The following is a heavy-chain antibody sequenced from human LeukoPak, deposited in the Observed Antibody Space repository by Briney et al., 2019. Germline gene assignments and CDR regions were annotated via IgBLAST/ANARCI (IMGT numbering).Heavy chain of an antibody. CDR2: IYYSGST. CDR1: GGSISSYY. J-gene: IGHJ4*02. V-gene: IGHV4-59*01. CDR3: ARGRYSGYDPPNYYFDY. D-gene: IGHD5-12*01. Sequence: PSETLSLTCTVSGGSISSYYWSRIRQPPGKGLEWIGYIYYSGSTNYNPSLKSRVTISVDTSKNQFSLKLSSVTAADTAVYYCARGRYSGYDPPNYYFDYWGQGTLVTVSS.